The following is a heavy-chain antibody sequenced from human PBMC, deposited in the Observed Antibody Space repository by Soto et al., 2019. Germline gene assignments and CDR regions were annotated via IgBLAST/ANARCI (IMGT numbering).Heavy chain of an antibody. CDR2: IYYSGST. D-gene: IGHD1-1*01. V-gene: IGHV4-59*12. CDR1: GGSISSYY. Sequence: PSETLSLTCTVSGGSISSYYWSWIRQPPGKGLEWIGYIYYSGSTNYNPSLKSRVTISVDTSKNQFSLKLSSVTAADTAVYYCARDASEMAYNSPLFDYWGQGTLVTVSS. CDR3: ARDASEMAYNSPLFDY. J-gene: IGHJ4*02.